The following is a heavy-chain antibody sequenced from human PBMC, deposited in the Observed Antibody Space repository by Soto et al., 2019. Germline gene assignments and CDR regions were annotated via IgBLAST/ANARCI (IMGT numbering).Heavy chain of an antibody. CDR3: AKDEVVLTSVPAPYYFDY. V-gene: IGHV3-23*01. J-gene: IGHJ4*02. CDR2: ISPRAGST. D-gene: IGHD2-21*02. CDR1: GFCFRDYF. Sequence: PGGCMRLSCAACGFCFRDYFMSWVRQAPGKGLEWVSAISPRAGSTYYADSVKGRFTISRDNSKNTLYLQVNSLRAEDTAVYYCAKDEVVLTSVPAPYYFDYWGQGVLVTV.